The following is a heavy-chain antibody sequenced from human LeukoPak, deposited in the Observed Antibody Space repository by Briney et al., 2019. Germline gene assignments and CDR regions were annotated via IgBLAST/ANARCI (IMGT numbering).Heavy chain of an antibody. D-gene: IGHD1-26*01. CDR2: IISSSSYI. Sequence: GRFLRPSCAASEFTFSTYSMNCVRQDPGKKLEWVSSIISSSSYIYYADSVKGRFTISTDNSKNSLYLQMSCLTAEDTAVYYCTRGEVGATDDYCGQGTLVTVSS. CDR3: TRGEVGATDDY. CDR1: EFTFSTYS. J-gene: IGHJ4*02. V-gene: IGHV3-21*01.